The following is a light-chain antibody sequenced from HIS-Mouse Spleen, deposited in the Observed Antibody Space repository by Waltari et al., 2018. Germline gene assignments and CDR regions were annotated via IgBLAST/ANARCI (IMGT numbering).Light chain of an antibody. CDR1: ALPKQD. CDR3: QSADSSGTYIWV. Sequence: SYELTQPPSVSVSPGQTARITCSGDALPKQDAYWYQQKPGQAPVLVIYKDSERPSGIPERFSGSSSGTTVTLTISGVHAEDDADYYCQSADSSGTYIWVFGGGTKLTVL. CDR2: KDS. J-gene: IGLJ3*02. V-gene: IGLV3-25*03.